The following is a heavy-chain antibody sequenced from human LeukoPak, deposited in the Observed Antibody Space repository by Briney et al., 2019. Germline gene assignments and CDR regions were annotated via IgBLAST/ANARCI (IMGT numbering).Heavy chain of an antibody. D-gene: IGHD3-10*01. Sequence: PGRSLRLSCAASGFTVSSNYMSWVRQAPGKGLEWVSVNYSGGSTYYADSVKGRFTISRDNSKNTLYLQMNSLRAEDTAVYYCAKHLPLGEISGYFDYWGQGTLVTVSS. CDR2: NYSGGST. J-gene: IGHJ4*02. CDR1: GFTVSSNY. V-gene: IGHV3-66*04. CDR3: AKHLPLGEISGYFDY.